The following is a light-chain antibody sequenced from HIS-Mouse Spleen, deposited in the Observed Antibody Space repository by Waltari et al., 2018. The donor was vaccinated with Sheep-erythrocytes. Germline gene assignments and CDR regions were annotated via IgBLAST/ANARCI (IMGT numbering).Light chain of an antibody. CDR3: QQSYSTPRT. Sequence: DIQMTQSPSSLSASVGDRFTITCRASQSISSYLNWYQQKPGKAPKLLIYAASSLQSGVPSRFSGSGSGTDVTLTISSLQPEDFATYYCQQSYSTPRTFGQGTKVEIK. J-gene: IGKJ1*01. V-gene: IGKV1-39*01. CDR1: QSISSY. CDR2: AAS.